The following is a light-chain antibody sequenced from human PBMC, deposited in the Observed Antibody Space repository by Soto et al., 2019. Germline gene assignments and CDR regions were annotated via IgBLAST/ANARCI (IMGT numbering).Light chain of an antibody. Sequence: DIQMTHSLSTLSVSVEDRVTITCRASQGISTYLNWYQQKPGKAPKLLIYAASSLQSGVPSRFSGSGSETDFTLTISSLQPEDFATYSCQHSTTWTFGQGTKVDI. CDR1: QGISTY. CDR3: QHSTTWT. J-gene: IGKJ1*01. CDR2: AAS. V-gene: IGKV1-39*01.